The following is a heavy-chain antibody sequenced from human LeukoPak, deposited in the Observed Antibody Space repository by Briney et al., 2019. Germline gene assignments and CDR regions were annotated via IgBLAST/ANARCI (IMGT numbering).Heavy chain of an antibody. J-gene: IGHJ6*03. Sequence: GESLKISCKGSGYSFTSYWIGWVRQMPGKGLEWMGIIYPGDSDTRYSPSFQGQVTISADKSISTAYLQWSSLRASDTAMYYCARQVHGSGNNHYYYMDVWGKGTTVTVSS. D-gene: IGHD3-10*01. V-gene: IGHV5-51*01. CDR1: GYSFTSYW. CDR3: ARQVHGSGNNHYYYMDV. CDR2: IYPGDSDT.